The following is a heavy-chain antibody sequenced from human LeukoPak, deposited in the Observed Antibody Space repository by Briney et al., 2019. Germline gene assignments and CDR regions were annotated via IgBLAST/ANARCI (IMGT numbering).Heavy chain of an antibody. Sequence: GGSLRLSCAASGFTVSSNYMSWVRQAPGKGLEWVSVVYSGGSTYYADSVKGRFIISRDNSKNTLYLQMNSLRAEDTAVYYCARDRRSWFDYWGQGTLVTVSS. CDR1: GFTVSSNY. V-gene: IGHV3-53*05. CDR2: VYSGGST. CDR3: ARDRRSWFDY. J-gene: IGHJ4*02.